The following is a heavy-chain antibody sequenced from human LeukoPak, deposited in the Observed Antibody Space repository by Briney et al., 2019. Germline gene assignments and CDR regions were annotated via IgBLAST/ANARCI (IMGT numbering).Heavy chain of an antibody. CDR2: ISSSSSTI. CDR1: GFTFSSYS. J-gene: IGHJ4*02. Sequence: GGSLRLSCAASGFTFSSYSMNWVRQAPGKGLEWVSYISSSSSTIYYADSVKGRFTISRDNAKNSLYLQMNSLRVEDTAVYYCARPDSSGYLVFGYWGQGTLVTVSS. CDR3: ARPDSSGYLVFGY. V-gene: IGHV3-48*01. D-gene: IGHD3-22*01.